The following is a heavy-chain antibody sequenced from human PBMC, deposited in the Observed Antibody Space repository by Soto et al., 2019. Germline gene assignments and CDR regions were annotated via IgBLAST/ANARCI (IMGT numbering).Heavy chain of an antibody. CDR2: INLRGGTT. CDR3: ARGPDDSDVPRWDH. CDR1: GYNFNQYY. D-gene: IGHD4-17*01. V-gene: IGHV1-46*02. J-gene: IGHJ4*01. Sequence: QVQMVQSGPEVRKPGASVRLSSATSGYNFNQYYIHWVRQAPGQGLQWMGIINLRGGTTEYAHKFRGRVTVTGDTSTRTAYMELSSLRSEDTAVYFCARGPDDSDVPRWDHWGHGTLITVSS.